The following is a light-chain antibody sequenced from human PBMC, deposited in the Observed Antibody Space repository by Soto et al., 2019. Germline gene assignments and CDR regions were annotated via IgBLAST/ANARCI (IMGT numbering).Light chain of an antibody. CDR3: QQRSNWPIT. CDR1: QSVNSF. Sequence: EIVLTQSPATLSLSPGERATLSCRASQSVNSFLAWYQQKPGQAPRLLIYDASNRATGIPARFSGSGSGTDFTLTISSLEPEDFVVYYCQQRSNWPITFGQGTRLE. CDR2: DAS. J-gene: IGKJ5*01. V-gene: IGKV3-11*01.